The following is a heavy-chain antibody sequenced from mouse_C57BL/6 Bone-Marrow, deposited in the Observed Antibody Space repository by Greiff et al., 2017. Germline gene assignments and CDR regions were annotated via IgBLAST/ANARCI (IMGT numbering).Heavy chain of an antibody. V-gene: IGHV1-82*01. CDR3: ARWPTVVATRYFDV. Sequence: VKLMESGPELVKPGASVKISCKASGYAFSSSWMNWVKQRPGKGLEWIGRIYPGDGDTNYNGKFKGKATLTADKSSSTAYMQLSSLTSEDSAVYFCARWPTVVATRYFDVWGTGTTVTVSS. CDR2: IYPGDGDT. CDR1: GYAFSSSW. D-gene: IGHD1-1*01. J-gene: IGHJ1*03.